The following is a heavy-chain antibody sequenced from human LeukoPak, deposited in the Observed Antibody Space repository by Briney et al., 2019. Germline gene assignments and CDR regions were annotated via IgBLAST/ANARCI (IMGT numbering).Heavy chain of an antibody. CDR3: ARDIRGDCSSTSCLNWFDP. V-gene: IGHV1-2*02. D-gene: IGHD2-2*01. Sequence: ASVKVSCKASGYTFIGYYMHWVRQAPGQGLEWMGWINPNSGGTTYAQKFQGRVTMTRDTSISTAYMELSSLRSDDTAVYYCARDIRGDCSSTSCLNWFDPWGQGTLVTVSS. CDR2: INPNSGGT. J-gene: IGHJ5*02. CDR1: GYTFIGYY.